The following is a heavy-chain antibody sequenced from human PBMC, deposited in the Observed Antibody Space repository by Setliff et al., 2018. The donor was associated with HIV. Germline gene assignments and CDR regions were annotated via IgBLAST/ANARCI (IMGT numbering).Heavy chain of an antibody. CDR2: ISIGSGAAI. D-gene: IGHD3-10*01. CDR1: GLPFYNYW. V-gene: IGHV3-21*01. Sequence: PGGSLRLSCVASGLPFYNYWMTWLRRAPGRGLEWVSSISIGSGAAIYYAESVQGRFTVSRDNSKNSLYLQMNSLRVEDTAVYYCARDYLYYNMYNGSPVYGMDVWGQGTTVTVSS. J-gene: IGHJ6*02. CDR3: ARDYLYYNMYNGSPVYGMDV.